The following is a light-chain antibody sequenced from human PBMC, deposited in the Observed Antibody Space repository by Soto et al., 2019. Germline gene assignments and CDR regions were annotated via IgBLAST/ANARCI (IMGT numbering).Light chain of an antibody. CDR1: QAISIS. J-gene: IGKJ3*01. CDR2: AAS. CDR3: QKYHSAPFT. Sequence: DIQMTQSPSSLSASVGDRVTTTCRPIQAISISLAWYQQKPGKVPKVLIYAASTLQSGVPSRFSGSGSGTDFTLTITSLQPEDVATYFCQKYHSAPFTFGPGTKLDIK. V-gene: IGKV1-27*01.